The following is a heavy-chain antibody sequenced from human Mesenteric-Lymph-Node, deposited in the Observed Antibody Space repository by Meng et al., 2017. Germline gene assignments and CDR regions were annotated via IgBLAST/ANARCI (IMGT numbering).Heavy chain of an antibody. J-gene: IGHJ4*02. D-gene: IGHD3-3*01. CDR2: INTDGSYT. CDR1: GFTFSNYW. V-gene: IGHV3-74*01. Sequence: GGSLRLSCAASGFTFSNYWMHWVRQGPGKGLVWVSRINTDGSYTSYADSVKGRFTISRDNAKNTLFLQMSSLKAEDTAVYYCARDEGWRDFDYWGQGTLVTVSS. CDR3: ARDEGWRDFDY.